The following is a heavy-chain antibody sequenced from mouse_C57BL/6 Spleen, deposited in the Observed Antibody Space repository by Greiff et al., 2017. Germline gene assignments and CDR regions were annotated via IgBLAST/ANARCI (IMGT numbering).Heavy chain of an antibody. D-gene: IGHD2-1*01. CDR1: GYTFTDYE. J-gene: IGHJ2*01. CDR2: IDPETGGT. CDR3: TRRGVRYFDY. Sequence: QVQLQQSGAELVRPGASVTLSCKASGYTFTDYEMHRVKQTPVHGLEWIGAIDPETGGTAYNQKFKGKAILTADKSSSTAYMELRSLTSEDSAVYYCTRRGVRYFDYWGQGTTLTVSS. V-gene: IGHV1-15*01.